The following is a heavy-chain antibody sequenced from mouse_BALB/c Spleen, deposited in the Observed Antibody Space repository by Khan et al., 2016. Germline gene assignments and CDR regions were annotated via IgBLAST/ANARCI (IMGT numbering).Heavy chain of an antibody. CDR2: INTYTGEP. Sequence: QIQLVQSGPELKKPGETVKISCKASGYTFTNYGMNWVKQAPGKGLKWMGWINTYTGEPTYADDFKGRFAFSLETSDSTAYLQINNLKNEDTATYFCARRHYGSSYDAWFAYWGQGTLVTVSA. J-gene: IGHJ3*01. CDR1: GYTFTNYG. V-gene: IGHV9-3-1*01. D-gene: IGHD1-1*01. CDR3: ARRHYGSSYDAWFAY.